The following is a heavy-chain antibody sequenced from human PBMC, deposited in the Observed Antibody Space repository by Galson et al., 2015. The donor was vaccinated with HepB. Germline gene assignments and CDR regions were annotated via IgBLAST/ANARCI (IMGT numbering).Heavy chain of an antibody. V-gene: IGHV1-69*01. D-gene: IGHD6-19*01. CDR3: ARDGGSGWYGDTYYYYGMDV. CDR1: GYTFTGYY. CDR2: IIPFFGTA. Sequence: KVSCKASGYTFTGYYMHWVRQAPGQGLEWMGGIIPFFGTANYAQKFQGRVTITADGSTNTAYMDLSSLRSEDTAVYYCARDGGSGWYGDTYYYYGMDVWGQGTTVTVSS. J-gene: IGHJ6*02.